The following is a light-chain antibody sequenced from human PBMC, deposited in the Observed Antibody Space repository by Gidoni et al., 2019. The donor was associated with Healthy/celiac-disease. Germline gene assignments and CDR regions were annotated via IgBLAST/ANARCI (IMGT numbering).Light chain of an antibody. CDR3: QQRSNLLT. Sequence: ELVLTQSPATLSLSPGERATLSCRASQSVSSYLAWYQQKPGQAPRLLIYDASNRATGIPARFSGSGSGTDFTLTISSLEPEDFAVYYCQQRSNLLTFGGXTKVEIK. CDR2: DAS. J-gene: IGKJ4*01. CDR1: QSVSSY. V-gene: IGKV3-11*01.